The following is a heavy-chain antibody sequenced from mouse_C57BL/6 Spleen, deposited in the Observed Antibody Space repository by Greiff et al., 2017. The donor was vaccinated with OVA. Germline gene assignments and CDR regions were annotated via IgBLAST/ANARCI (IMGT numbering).Heavy chain of an antibody. CDR2: IYPGNSDT. J-gene: IGHJ1*03. CDR1: GYTFTSYW. CDR3: TRWSLYYGSSYGYWYFDV. V-gene: IGHV1-5*01. D-gene: IGHD1-1*01. Sequence: VHVKQSGTVLARPGASVKMSCKTSGYTFTSYWMHWVKQRPGQGLEWIGAIYPGNSDTSYNQKFKGKAKLTAVTSASTAYMELSSLTNEDSAVYYCTRWSLYYGSSYGYWYFDVWGTGTTVTVSS.